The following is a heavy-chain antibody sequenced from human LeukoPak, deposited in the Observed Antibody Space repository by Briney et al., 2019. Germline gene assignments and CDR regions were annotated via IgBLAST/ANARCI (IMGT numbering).Heavy chain of an antibody. Sequence: GGSLRLSCAASGFTFSSYGMHWVCHAPGKGLEWVAVIWYDGSNKYCADSVKGRFTISRDNSKNTLYLQMNSLRAEDTAVYYCAADSTADYWGQGTLVTVSS. D-gene: IGHD2-2*01. V-gene: IGHV3-33*01. J-gene: IGHJ4*02. CDR1: GFTFSSYG. CDR3: AADSTADY. CDR2: IWYDGSNK.